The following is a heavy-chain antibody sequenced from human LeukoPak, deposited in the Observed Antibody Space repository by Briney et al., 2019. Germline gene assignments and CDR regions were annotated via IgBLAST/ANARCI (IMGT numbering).Heavy chain of an antibody. CDR1: GFTFSSYA. Sequence: GRSLRLSCAASGFTFSSYAMHWVRQAPGKGLEWVANIKQDGSEKHYVDSVKGRFTISRDNAKNSLYLQMNSLRAEDTAVYYCARDGRGISVAGSPYGMDVWGQGTTVTVSS. CDR2: IKQDGSEK. CDR3: ARDGRGISVAGSPYGMDV. D-gene: IGHD6-19*01. V-gene: IGHV3-7*01. J-gene: IGHJ6*02.